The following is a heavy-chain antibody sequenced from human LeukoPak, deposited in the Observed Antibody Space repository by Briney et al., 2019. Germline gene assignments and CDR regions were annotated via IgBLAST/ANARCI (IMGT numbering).Heavy chain of an antibody. CDR3: ARDQSSGYIVVPNEPDY. CDR2: INPNSGGT. Sequence: GASVKVSCKASGYTFTGYYMHWVRQAPGQGLEWMGWINPNSGGTNYAQKFQGRVIMTRDTSISTAYMELSRLRSDDTAVYYCARDQSSGYIVVPNEPDYWGQGTLVTVSS. V-gene: IGHV1-2*02. CDR1: GYTFTGYY. J-gene: IGHJ4*02. D-gene: IGHD5-12*01.